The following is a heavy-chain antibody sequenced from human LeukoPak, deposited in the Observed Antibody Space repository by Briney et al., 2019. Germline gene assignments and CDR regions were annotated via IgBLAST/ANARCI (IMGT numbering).Heavy chain of an antibody. V-gene: IGHV4-34*01. D-gene: IGHD2-2*01. J-gene: IGHJ2*01. CDR3: ARVNEDIVVVPAAMGGYWYFDL. Sequence: SETLSLTCAVYGGSFSGYYWSWIRQPPGKGLEWIGEIDHSGSTNCNPSLKSRVTISVDTSKNQFSLKLSSVTAADTAVYYCARVNEDIVVVPAAMGGYWYFDLWGRGTLVTVSS. CDR2: IDHSGST. CDR1: GGSFSGYY.